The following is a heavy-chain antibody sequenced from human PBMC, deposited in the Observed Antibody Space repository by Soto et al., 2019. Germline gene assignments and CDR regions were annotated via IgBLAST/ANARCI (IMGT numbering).Heavy chain of an antibody. CDR2: ISYDGSNK. V-gene: IGHV3-30-3*01. Sequence: QVQLVESGGGVVQPGRSLRLSCAASGFTFSSYAMHWVRQAPGKGLEWVAVISYDGSNKYYADSVKGRFTISRDNSKNTLYLQMNSLRAEDTAVYYCASSRPAACTLKNRDAFDIWGQGTMVTVSS. CDR3: ASSRPAACTLKNRDAFDI. D-gene: IGHD6-13*01. CDR1: GFTFSSYA. J-gene: IGHJ3*02.